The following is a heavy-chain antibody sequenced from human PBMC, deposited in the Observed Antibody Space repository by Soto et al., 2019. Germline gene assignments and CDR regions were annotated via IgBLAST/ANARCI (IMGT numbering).Heavy chain of an antibody. V-gene: IGHV1-69*08. CDR2: IIPALGAA. D-gene: IGHD6-13*01. CDR3: AREGQQVGSFDC. Sequence: QVHLVQSGAEVKKPGSSVKVSCKTSGGTISTYVINWVRQAPGQGLEWMGRIIPALGAADYAQKFQDRPTSTADKSARTAYMELSSLRSVDSAVYYCAREGQQVGSFDCWGQGTLVAVSS. CDR1: GGTISTYV. J-gene: IGHJ4*02.